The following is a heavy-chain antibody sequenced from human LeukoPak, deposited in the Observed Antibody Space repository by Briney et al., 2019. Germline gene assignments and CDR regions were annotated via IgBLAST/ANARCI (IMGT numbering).Heavy chain of an antibody. Sequence: TPSETLSLTCTVSGGSISSGDYYWSWIRQPPGKGLEWIGYIYYSGSTYYNPSLKSRVTISVDTSKNQFSLKLSSVTAADTAVYYCARQKWEQQGRDYYFYGLDVWGPGTTVTVSS. V-gene: IGHV4-30-4*08. CDR1: GGSISSGDYY. J-gene: IGHJ6*02. CDR3: ARQKWEQQGRDYYFYGLDV. D-gene: IGHD1-26*01. CDR2: IYYSGST.